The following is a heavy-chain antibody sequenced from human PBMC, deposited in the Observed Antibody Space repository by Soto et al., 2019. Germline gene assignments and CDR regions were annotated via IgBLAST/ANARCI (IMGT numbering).Heavy chain of an antibody. J-gene: IGHJ4*02. CDR2: IYSGGTT. CDR3: ARGLGSYYGGVDY. CDR1: GFTVSSNY. Sequence: GGSLRLSCAASGFTVSSNYMSWVRQAPGKGLEWVSVIYSGGTTYYAASVKGRFTISRDNSKNTLYLQMNSLRAEGTAVYYCARGLGSYYGGVDYWGQGTLVTVSS. D-gene: IGHD1-26*01. V-gene: IGHV3-53*01.